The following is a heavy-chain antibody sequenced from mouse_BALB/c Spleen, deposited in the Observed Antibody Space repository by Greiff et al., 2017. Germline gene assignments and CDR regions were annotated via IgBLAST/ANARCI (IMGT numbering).Heavy chain of an antibody. CDR2: IDPANGNT. CDR3: ATSTMITRGYAMDY. V-gene: IGHV14-3*02. D-gene: IGHD2-4*01. Sequence: EVQRVESGAELVKPGASVKLSCTASGFNIKDTYMHWVKQRPEQGLEWIGRIDPANGNTKYDPKFQGKATITADTSSNTAYLQLSSLTSEDTAVYYCATSTMITRGYAMDYWGQGTSVTVSS. CDR1: GFNIKDTY. J-gene: IGHJ4*01.